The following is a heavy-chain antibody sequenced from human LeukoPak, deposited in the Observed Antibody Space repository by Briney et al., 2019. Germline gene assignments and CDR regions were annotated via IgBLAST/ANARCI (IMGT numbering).Heavy chain of an antibody. CDR1: GYTFTGYY. Sequence: ASVKVSCKASGYTFTGYYMHWVRQAPGQGLEWMGCINTNTGNATYAQGFTGRFVFSLDTSVSTAYLQISSLKAEDTAVFYCARSGGSGSYYARYYYYYMDVWGKGTTVTVSS. D-gene: IGHD3-10*01. CDR2: INTNTGNA. V-gene: IGHV7-4-1*02. J-gene: IGHJ6*03. CDR3: ARSGGSGSYYARYYYYYMDV.